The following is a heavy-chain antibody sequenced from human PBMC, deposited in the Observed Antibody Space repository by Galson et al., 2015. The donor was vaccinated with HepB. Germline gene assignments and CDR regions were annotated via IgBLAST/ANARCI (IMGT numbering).Heavy chain of an antibody. CDR3: AREYSSGWDRIDY. D-gene: IGHD6-19*01. CDR2: INSDGSST. Sequence: SLRLSCAASGFTFSTYWVHWVRQAPGKGLVWVSRINSDGSSTTYADSVKGRFTISRDNAKNTLYLQMNSLRAEDTAVYYCAREYSSGWDRIDYWGQGTLVTVSS. CDR1: GFTFSTYW. J-gene: IGHJ4*02. V-gene: IGHV3-74*01.